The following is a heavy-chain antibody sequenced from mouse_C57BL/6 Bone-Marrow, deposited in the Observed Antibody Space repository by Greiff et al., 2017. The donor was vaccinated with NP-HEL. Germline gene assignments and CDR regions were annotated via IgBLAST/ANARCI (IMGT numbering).Heavy chain of an antibody. CDR2: IDPSDSYT. CDR1: GYTFTSYW. V-gene: IGHV1-69*01. Sequence: QVQLQQPGAELVMPGASVKLSCKASGYTFTSYWMHWVKQRPGQGLEWIGEIDPSDSYTNYNQKFKGKSTLTVDKSSSTAYMQLSILTSEDSAVYYCARRYYYGSSYPYWYFDVWGTGTTVTVSS. CDR3: ARRYYYGSSYPYWYFDV. D-gene: IGHD1-1*01. J-gene: IGHJ1*03.